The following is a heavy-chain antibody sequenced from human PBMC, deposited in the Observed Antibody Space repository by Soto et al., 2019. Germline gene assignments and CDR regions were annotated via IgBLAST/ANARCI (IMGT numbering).Heavy chain of an antibody. CDR3: ARRGYGSGSYPYYYYYGMDV. CDR1: GGSFSGYY. CDR2: INHSGST. Sequence: SETLPLTCAVYGGSFSGYYWSGIRQPPGKGLEWIGEINHSGSTNYNPSLKSRVTISVDTSKNQFSLKLSSVTAADTAVYYCARRGYGSGSYPYYYYYGMDVWGQGTAVT. J-gene: IGHJ6*02. V-gene: IGHV4-34*01. D-gene: IGHD3-10*01.